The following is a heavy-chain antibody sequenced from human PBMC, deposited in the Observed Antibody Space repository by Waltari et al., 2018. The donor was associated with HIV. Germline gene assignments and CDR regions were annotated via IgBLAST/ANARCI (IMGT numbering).Heavy chain of an antibody. CDR3: AAYSSGWYYSGMDV. Sequence: QVQLQQWGAGLLKPSETLSITCAVYGGSFSGYYWSWIRQPPGKGMEWIGESNNSGRTNYNPSLKSPFTISVDTSKHQFSLNLSSVTAADTAVYYCAAYSSGWYYSGMDVWGQGTTVTVSS. J-gene: IGHJ6*02. D-gene: IGHD6-19*01. V-gene: IGHV4-34*01. CDR2: SNNSGRT. CDR1: GGSFSGYY.